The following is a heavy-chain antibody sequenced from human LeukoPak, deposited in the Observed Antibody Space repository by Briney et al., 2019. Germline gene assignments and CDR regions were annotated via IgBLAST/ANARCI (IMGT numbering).Heavy chain of an antibody. J-gene: IGHJ4*02. D-gene: IGHD3-9*01. V-gene: IGHV3-21*01. CDR3: ATLTGYYNVAVDY. Sequence: GGSLRLSCAASGFTFSSDSMNWVRQAPGKGLEWVSSISSSSSYIYYADSVKGRFTISRDNAKNSLYLQMNSLRAEDTAVYYCATLTGYYNVAVDYRGQGTLVTVSS. CDR2: ISSSSSYI. CDR1: GFTFSSDS.